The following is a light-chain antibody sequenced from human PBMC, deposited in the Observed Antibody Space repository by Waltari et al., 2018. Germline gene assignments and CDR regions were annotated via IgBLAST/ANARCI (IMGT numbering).Light chain of an antibody. J-gene: IGKJ1*01. Sequence: DIQLTQSPSTLSASVGDRVRITCRARQSLSNWLSWYQPKPGKAPKVLIYKASTLESGVASRFSGSGSGTEFTLTISSLQPDDFATYYCQQYRNLWTFGQGTKVEIK. CDR2: KAS. CDR1: QSLSNW. CDR3: QQYRNLWT. V-gene: IGKV1-5*03.